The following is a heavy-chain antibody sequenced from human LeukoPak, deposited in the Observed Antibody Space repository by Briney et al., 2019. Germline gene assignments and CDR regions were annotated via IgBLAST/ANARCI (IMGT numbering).Heavy chain of an antibody. V-gene: IGHV4-34*01. Sequence: SETLSLTCAVYGGSFSGDFWSWLRQSPGKGLEWIGEIKHDGSTTYNPSLESRVTMSLDTSTNQISLEMTSVTAADTAIYYCARHTWQWLPFDDRGQGTQVTISS. CDR3: ARHTWQWLPFDD. J-gene: IGHJ4*02. D-gene: IGHD5-12*01. CDR2: IKHDGST. CDR1: GGSFSGDF.